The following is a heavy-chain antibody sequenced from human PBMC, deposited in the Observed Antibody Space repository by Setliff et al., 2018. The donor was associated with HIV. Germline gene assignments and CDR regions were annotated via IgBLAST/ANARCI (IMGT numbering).Heavy chain of an antibody. D-gene: IGHD6-6*01. CDR3: ARDTGQLVYYFDS. Sequence: PGGSLRLSCAASGFTFSRYAMYWVRQAPGKGLEWVAVISYDGSNKYYADSVKGRFTISRDNLKKRVYLQMSSLRAEDTAVYFCARDTGQLVYYFDSWGQGTLVTVSS. CDR2: ISYDGSNK. J-gene: IGHJ4*02. CDR1: GFTFSRYA. V-gene: IGHV3-30*04.